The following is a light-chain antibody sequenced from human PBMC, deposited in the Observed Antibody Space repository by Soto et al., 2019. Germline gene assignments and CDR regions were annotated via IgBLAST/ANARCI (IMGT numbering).Light chain of an antibody. CDR1: QSVTSSH. CDR3: LLYYSPYRYT. J-gene: IGKJ2*01. CDR2: GAS. Sequence: ERVLTQTQCTLSLSPCARATLSCRASQSVTSSHLAWYQQQPGQAPRRLLYGASTTATGIPARFSGSGSDTAFSLTIRRRDHEDFAVYYCLLYYSPYRYTFGPGTKVQIK. V-gene: IGKV3-20*01.